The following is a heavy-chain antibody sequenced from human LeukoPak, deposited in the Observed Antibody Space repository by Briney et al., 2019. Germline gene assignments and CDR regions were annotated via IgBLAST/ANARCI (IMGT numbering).Heavy chain of an antibody. J-gene: IGHJ5*02. CDR2: ISAYNGNT. V-gene: IGHV1-18*04. CDR1: GYTFTSYG. D-gene: IGHD2-15*01. Sequence: ASVKVPCKASGYTFTSYGISWVRQAPGQGLEWMGWISAYNGNTNYAQKLQGRVTMTTDTSTSTAYMELRSLRSDDTAVYYCARARYCSGGSCRPPGWFDPWGQGTLVTVSS. CDR3: ARARYCSGGSCRPPGWFDP.